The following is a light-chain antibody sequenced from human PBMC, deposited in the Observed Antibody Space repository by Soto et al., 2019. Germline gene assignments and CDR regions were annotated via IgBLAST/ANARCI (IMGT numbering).Light chain of an antibody. CDR1: SSNIGSNY. Sequence: QLVLTQPPSASGTPGQRGTISCSGSSSNIGSNYVYWYQQLPGTAPKLLIYRNNQRPSGVPDRFSGSKSGTSASLAISGLRSEDEADYYCAAWDDSLSVHYVFGTGTKVTVL. CDR2: RNN. J-gene: IGLJ1*01. CDR3: AAWDDSLSVHYV. V-gene: IGLV1-47*01.